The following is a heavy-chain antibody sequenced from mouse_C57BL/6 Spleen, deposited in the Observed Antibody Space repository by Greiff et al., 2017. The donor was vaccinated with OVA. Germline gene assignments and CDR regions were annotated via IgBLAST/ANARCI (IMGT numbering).Heavy chain of an antibody. J-gene: IGHJ3*01. CDR3: ARDYYGSRFAY. D-gene: IGHD1-1*01. V-gene: IGHV1-54*01. CDR2: INPGGGGT. CDR1: GYAFTNYL. Sequence: QVQLKQSGAELVRPGTSVKVSCKASGYAFTNYLIEWVKQRPGQGLEWIGEINPGGGGTNYNEKFKGKATLTADKSSSTAYMQLSSLTSEDSAVYFCARDYYGSRFAYWGQGTLVTVSA.